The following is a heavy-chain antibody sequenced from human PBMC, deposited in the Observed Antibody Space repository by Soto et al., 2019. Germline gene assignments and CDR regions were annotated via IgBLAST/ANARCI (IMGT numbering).Heavy chain of an antibody. V-gene: IGHV4-59*01. CDR2: IYYSGST. D-gene: IGHD4-17*01. J-gene: IGHJ4*02. Sequence: SETLSLTCTVSGGSISSYYWSWIRQPPGKGLEWIGYIYYSGSTNYNPSLKSRVTISVDTSKNQFSLKLSSVTAADTAVYYCARGADGDSAGVHYCGQGTLVTVSS. CDR3: ARGADGDSAGVHY. CDR1: GGSISSYY.